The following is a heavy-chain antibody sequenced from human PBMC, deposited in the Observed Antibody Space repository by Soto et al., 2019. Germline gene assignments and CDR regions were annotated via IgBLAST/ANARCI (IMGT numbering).Heavy chain of an antibody. CDR2: IYYDGST. Sequence: SETLSLTCTVSGDSIISSIYYWGWIRQPPGKGLENIASIYYDGSTYYNPSLKSRVAISLDTSKNQFSLSLNSVTAADTAVYYCARSSIEPRVFMYPFDSWGQGTLVTVSS. D-gene: IGHD6-6*01. CDR1: GDSIISSIYY. J-gene: IGHJ4*02. CDR3: ARSSIEPRVFMYPFDS. V-gene: IGHV4-39*01.